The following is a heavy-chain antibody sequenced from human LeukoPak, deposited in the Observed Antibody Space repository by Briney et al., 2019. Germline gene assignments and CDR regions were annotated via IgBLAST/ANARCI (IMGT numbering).Heavy chain of an antibody. V-gene: IGHV3-23*01. D-gene: IGHD4-17*01. J-gene: IGHJ4*02. CDR1: GFTFSSYA. Sequence: GGSLRLSCAASGFTFSSYAMTWVRQAPGKGLEWVSAISGSGGSTYYADSIKGQFTISRDNSKNTLYLQMNSLRAEDTAVYHCAKATVTSITIFDYWGQGTLVTVSS. CDR2: ISGSGGST. CDR3: AKATVTSITIFDY.